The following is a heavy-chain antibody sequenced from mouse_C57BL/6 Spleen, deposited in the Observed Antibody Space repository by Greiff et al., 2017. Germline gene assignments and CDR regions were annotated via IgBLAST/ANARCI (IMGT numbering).Heavy chain of an antibody. CDR2: IWGVGST. J-gene: IGHJ4*01. V-gene: IGHV2-6*01. Sequence: VKLMESGPGLVAPSPSLSITCTVSGFSLTSYGVDWVRQSPGQGLEWLGVIWGVGSTNYNSALKSRLSISKDNSKSQVFLKMSSLQTDDTAMYYCAREGGNWDNAMDYWGQGTSVTVSS. CDR1: GFSLTSYG. D-gene: IGHD4-1*01. CDR3: AREGGNWDNAMDY.